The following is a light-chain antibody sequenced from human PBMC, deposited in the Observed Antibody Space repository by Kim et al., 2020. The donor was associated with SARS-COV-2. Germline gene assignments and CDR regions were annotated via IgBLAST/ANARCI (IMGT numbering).Light chain of an antibody. V-gene: IGLV2-23*02. J-gene: IGLJ3*02. CDR3: CSYAGRDSVV. CDR1: DSDVGGYNV. Sequence: QSALTQPASVSGSPGQSITISCTGTDSDVGGYNVVSWYQRRPGEAPKVLLYDVTKRPSGVSDRFSGSKSGNTAFLTIFALQAEDEADYYCCSYAGRDSVVFGGGTQLTVL. CDR2: DVT.